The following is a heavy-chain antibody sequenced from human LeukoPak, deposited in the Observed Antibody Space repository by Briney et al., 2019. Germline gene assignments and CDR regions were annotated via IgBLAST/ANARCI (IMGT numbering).Heavy chain of an antibody. J-gene: IGHJ4*02. D-gene: IGHD7-27*01. Sequence: SVKVSCKASGGTLNSYAISWVRQAPGQGLEWMGGIIPIFGTANYAQKFQGRVTITTDESTSTAYMELSCLRSEDTAVYYCARQNWGNFDYWGQGTPVTVSS. CDR1: GGTLNSYA. V-gene: IGHV1-69*05. CDR3: ARQNWGNFDY. CDR2: IIPIFGTA.